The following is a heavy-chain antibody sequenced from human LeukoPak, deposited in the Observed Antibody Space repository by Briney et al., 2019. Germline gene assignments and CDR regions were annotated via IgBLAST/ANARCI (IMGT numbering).Heavy chain of an antibody. J-gene: IGHJ6*02. CDR2: ISSSGSTI. CDR3: AREPFGYSYGLRFYGMDV. D-gene: IGHD5-18*01. V-gene: IGHV3-11*01. Sequence: PGGSLRLSCAASGFTFSNYYMSWIRQAPGKGLEWVSYISSSGSTIYYADSVKGRFTISRDNAKNSLYLQMNSLRAEDTAVYYCAREPFGYSYGLRFYGMDVWGQGTTVTVSS. CDR1: GFTFSNYY.